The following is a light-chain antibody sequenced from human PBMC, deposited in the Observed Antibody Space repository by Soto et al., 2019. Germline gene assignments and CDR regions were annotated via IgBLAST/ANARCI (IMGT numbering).Light chain of an antibody. J-gene: IGKJ5*01. CDR3: QQYGSSSPVT. Sequence: EIVLTQSPGTLSLSPGERATLSCRASQSVSSSFLAWYQQTPGQARRRLIYGASTRATDIPDRFSGRGSGTHFNLTINRLEPEEFVVYYCQQYGSSSPVTVAQGTRLEIK. V-gene: IGKV3-20*01. CDR2: GAS. CDR1: QSVSSSF.